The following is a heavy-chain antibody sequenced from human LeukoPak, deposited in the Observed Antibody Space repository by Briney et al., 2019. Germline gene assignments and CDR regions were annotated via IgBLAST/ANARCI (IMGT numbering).Heavy chain of an antibody. D-gene: IGHD2/OR15-2a*01. V-gene: IGHV3-15*01. CDR3: TTFYHEYSPY. CDR2: IKSNADGGTP. J-gene: IGHJ4*02. CDR1: GFSFMNAW. Sequence: PGGSLRLSCAASGFSFMNAWMIWVRQAPGKGLEWVGRIKSNADGGTPDYAAPARGRFTISRDDSKNTLYLQMNSVKTEDTAVYYCTTFYHEYSPYWGRGTLVTVSS.